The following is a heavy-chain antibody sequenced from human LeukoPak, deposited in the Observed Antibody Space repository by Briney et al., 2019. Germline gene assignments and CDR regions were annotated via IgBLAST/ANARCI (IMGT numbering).Heavy chain of an antibody. D-gene: IGHD3-22*01. CDR2: ISGSGGST. V-gene: IGHV3-23*01. J-gene: IGHJ4*02. Sequence: GGSLRLSCAASGFTFSSYAMSWVRQAPGKGLEWVSAISGSGGSTYYADSVKGRFTIYRDNSKNTLYLQMNSLRAEDTAVYYWAKQPMIVVVITWAHYWGQGTLVTVSS. CDR1: GFTFSSYA. CDR3: AKQPMIVVVITWAHY.